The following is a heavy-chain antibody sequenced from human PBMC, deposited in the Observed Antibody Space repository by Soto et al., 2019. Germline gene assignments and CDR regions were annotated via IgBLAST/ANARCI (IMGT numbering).Heavy chain of an antibody. V-gene: IGHV3-74*01. CDR1: GFSFSSHW. Sequence: GGSLRLSCAASGFSFSSHWMHWVRQPPGKGLVWVSRFESDGTTTNYADSVKGRFTISRDNAKNTLHLQMNSLRAEDTAVYYCARGVMGSGYYLDYWGQGILVTVSS. CDR3: ARGVMGSGYYLDY. J-gene: IGHJ4*02. D-gene: IGHD3-3*01. CDR2: FESDGTTT.